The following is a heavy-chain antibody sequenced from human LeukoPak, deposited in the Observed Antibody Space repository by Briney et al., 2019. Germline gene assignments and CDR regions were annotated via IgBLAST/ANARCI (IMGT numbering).Heavy chain of an antibody. Sequence: GASVKVSCKASGYTFTGYYMHWVRQAPGQGLEWMGWINPNSGGTNYAQKFQGRVTMTRDTSISTAYMELSRLRSDDTAVYYCARDVMGGYGDYVSVRRGGLNVWGQGTTVTVSS. V-gene: IGHV1-2*02. CDR1: GYTFTGYY. J-gene: IGHJ6*02. CDR3: ARDVMGGYGDYVSVRRGGLNV. D-gene: IGHD4-17*01. CDR2: INPNSGGT.